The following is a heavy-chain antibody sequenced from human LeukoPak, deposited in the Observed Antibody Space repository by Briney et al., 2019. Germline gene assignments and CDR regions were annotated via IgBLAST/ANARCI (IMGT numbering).Heavy chain of an antibody. V-gene: IGHV4-34*01. D-gene: IGHD3-9*01. Sequence: SETLSLTCAVYGGSFSGYYWSWIRQPPGKGLEWIGEINHSGSTNYNPFLKSRVTISVDTSKNQFSLKLSSVTAADTAVYYCARTSGDWLSWAWIGVDVWGKGTTVTVSS. J-gene: IGHJ6*04. CDR3: ARTSGDWLSWAWIGVDV. CDR1: GGSFSGYY. CDR2: INHSGST.